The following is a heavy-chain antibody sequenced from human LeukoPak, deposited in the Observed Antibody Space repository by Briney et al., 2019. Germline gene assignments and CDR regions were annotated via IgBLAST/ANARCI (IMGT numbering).Heavy chain of an antibody. D-gene: IGHD5-12*01. Sequence: GGSLRLSCAASGFTFSSYSMTWVRQAPGKGLEWVSSISSSSYIYYADSVKGRFTISRDNAKNSLYLQMNSLRAEDTAVYYCARVTGSGYDSQYYFDYWGQGTLVTVSS. V-gene: IGHV3-21*06. J-gene: IGHJ4*02. CDR2: ISSSSYI. CDR1: GFTFSSYS. CDR3: ARVTGSGYDSQYYFDY.